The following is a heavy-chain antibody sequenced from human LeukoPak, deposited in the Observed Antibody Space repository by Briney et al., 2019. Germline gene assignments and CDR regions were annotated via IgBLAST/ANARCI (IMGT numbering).Heavy chain of an antibody. J-gene: IGHJ2*01. D-gene: IGHD5-24*01. CDR1: GYTLTELS. V-gene: IGHV1-24*01. Sequence: RASVKVSCKVSGYTLTELSMHWVRQAPGKGLEWMGGFDPEDGETIYAQKFQGRVTMTEDTSTDTAYMELSSLRSEDTAVYYCATVARDGYNLDWYFDLWGRGTLVTVSS. CDR2: FDPEDGET. CDR3: ATVARDGYNLDWYFDL.